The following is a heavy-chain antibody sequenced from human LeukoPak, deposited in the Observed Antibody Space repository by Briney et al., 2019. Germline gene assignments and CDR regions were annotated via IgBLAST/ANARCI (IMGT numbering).Heavy chain of an antibody. V-gene: IGHV1-69*13. CDR3: ARGGREGYSYGRS. Sequence: ASVKVSCKASGGAFSSYAISWVRQAPGQGLEWMGGIIPIFGTANYAQKFQGRVTITADESTSTAYMELSSLRSEDTAVYYYARGGREGYSYGRSWGQGTLVTVSS. D-gene: IGHD5-18*01. CDR1: GGAFSSYA. J-gene: IGHJ4*02. CDR2: IIPIFGTA.